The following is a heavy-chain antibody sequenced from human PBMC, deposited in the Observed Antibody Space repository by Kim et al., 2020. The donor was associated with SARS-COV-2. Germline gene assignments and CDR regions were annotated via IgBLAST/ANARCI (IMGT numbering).Heavy chain of an antibody. CDR2: ISSSSSYI. CDR1: GFTFSSYS. D-gene: IGHD3-22*01. V-gene: IGHV3-21*01. Sequence: GGSLRLSCAASGFTFSSYSMNWVRQAPGKGLEWVSSISSSSSYIYYADSVKGRFTISRDNAKNSLYLQMNSLRAEDTAVYYCARVATYYYDISGYWRTNWYFDLWGRGTLVTVSS. J-gene: IGHJ2*01. CDR3: ARVATYYYDISGYWRTNWYFDL.